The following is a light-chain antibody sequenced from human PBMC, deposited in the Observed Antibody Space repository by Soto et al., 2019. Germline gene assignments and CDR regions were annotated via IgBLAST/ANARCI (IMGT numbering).Light chain of an antibody. J-gene: IGKJ1*01. Sequence: EIVMTQSPATLSVSPGGRATLSCRAIQSISDTLAWYQQKPGQAPRLLIHGASTRATGFPGRFSGSGSGTDLTLTISSLQSEDFAVYYCQQYNNWPWTFGQGTKVDIK. CDR2: GAS. CDR1: QSISDT. CDR3: QQYNNWPWT. V-gene: IGKV3-15*01.